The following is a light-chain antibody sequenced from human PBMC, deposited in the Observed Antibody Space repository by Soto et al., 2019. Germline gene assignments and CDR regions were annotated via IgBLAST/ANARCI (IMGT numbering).Light chain of an antibody. V-gene: IGKV3-20*01. CDR2: GAS. Sequence: EIVLTQSPGTLSLSPGERATLSCRASQPFSSSYLAWYQQKPGQAPRLLMYGASSRASGVPDRFSGSGSGTDFTLTISRLEPEDFAVYYCQQYGSPLWTFGQGTKLEIK. CDR3: QQYGSPLWT. CDR1: QPFSSSY. J-gene: IGKJ1*01.